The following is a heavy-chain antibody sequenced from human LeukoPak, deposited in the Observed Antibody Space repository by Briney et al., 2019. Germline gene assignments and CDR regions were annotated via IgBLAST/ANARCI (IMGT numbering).Heavy chain of an antibody. CDR2: ISGSGGST. Sequence: GGSLRLSCAASGFTFSSYAMSWVRQAPGKGLEWVSAISGSGGSTYYADSVRGRFSISRDNSKNTLCLQMNSLRAEDTAVYYCARGVERPREAAAFDIWGQGTVVTVSS. J-gene: IGHJ3*02. D-gene: IGHD1-1*01. CDR3: ARGVERPREAAAFDI. V-gene: IGHV3-23*01. CDR1: GFTFSSYA.